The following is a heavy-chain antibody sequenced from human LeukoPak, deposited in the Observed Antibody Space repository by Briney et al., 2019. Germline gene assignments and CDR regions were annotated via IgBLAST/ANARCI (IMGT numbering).Heavy chain of an antibody. Sequence: GGSLRLSCVASGFTFSSYWMTRVRQAPGKGLEWLANIKEDGSIQYYLDSVRGRFTISRDNAKTSVHLQLNSLRADDTAVYYCARDVWTGVAVSDYWGQGTLVTVSS. CDR3: ARDVWTGVAVSDY. D-gene: IGHD6-19*01. CDR2: IKEDGSIQ. CDR1: GFTFSSYW. V-gene: IGHV3-7*01. J-gene: IGHJ4*02.